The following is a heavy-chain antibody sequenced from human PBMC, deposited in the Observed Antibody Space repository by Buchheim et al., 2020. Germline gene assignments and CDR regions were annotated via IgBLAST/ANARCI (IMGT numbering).Heavy chain of an antibody. CDR3: ARVGLGIWEYYFDY. J-gene: IGHJ4*02. Sequence: QLQLQESGSGLVKPSQTLSLTCAVSGGSISSGGYSWSWIRQPPGKGLEWIGYIYHSGSTYYNPSLKSLATISVDRSKNQSSLKLSSVTAADTAVYYCARVGLGIWEYYFDYWGQGTL. D-gene: IGHD7-27*01. V-gene: IGHV4-30-2*01. CDR1: GGSISSGGYS. CDR2: IYHSGST.